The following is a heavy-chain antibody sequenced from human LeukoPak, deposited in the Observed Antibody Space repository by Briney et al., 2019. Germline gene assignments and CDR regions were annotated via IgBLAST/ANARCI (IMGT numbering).Heavy chain of an antibody. CDR3: ASDEITIFGVAPSY. J-gene: IGHJ4*02. Sequence: PGGSLRLSCSASGFTFSSYSMNWIRQPAGKGLEWIGRIYTSGSTNYNPSLKSRVTISVDTSKNQFSLKLSSVTAADTAVYYCASDEITIFGVAPSYWGQGTLVTVSS. D-gene: IGHD3-3*01. V-gene: IGHV4-4*07. CDR1: GFTFSSYS. CDR2: IYTSGST.